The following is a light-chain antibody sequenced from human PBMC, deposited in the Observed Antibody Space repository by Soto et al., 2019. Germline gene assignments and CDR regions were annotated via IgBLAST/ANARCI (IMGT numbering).Light chain of an antibody. V-gene: IGLV2-11*01. J-gene: IGLJ1*01. CDR2: DVH. Sequence: ALTQPRSVSASPGQSVAISCTGTSSDVGGYDYVSWYQQHPGKAPKLMIYDVHKRPSGVPDRFSGSKSGNTASLTISGLQAEDEADYYCCSFAGDPYVFGTGTKVTVL. CDR1: SSDVGGYDY. CDR3: CSFAGDPYV.